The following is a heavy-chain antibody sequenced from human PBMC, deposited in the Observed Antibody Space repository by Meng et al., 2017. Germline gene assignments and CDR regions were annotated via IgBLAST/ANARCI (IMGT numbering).Heavy chain of an antibody. Sequence: SLKISCAASGFTFSSYEMNWVRQAPGKGLEWVSYISSSGSTIYYADSVKGRFTISRDNAKNSLYLQMNSLRAEDTAVYYCARRKVGATIYYYYYYGMDVWGQGTTVTVSS. D-gene: IGHD1-26*01. J-gene: IGHJ6*02. CDR3: ARRKVGATIYYYYYYGMDV. CDR2: ISSSGSTI. CDR1: GFTFSSYE. V-gene: IGHV3-48*03.